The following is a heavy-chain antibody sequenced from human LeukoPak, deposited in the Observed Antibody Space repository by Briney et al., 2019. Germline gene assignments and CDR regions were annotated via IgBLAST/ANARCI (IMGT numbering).Heavy chain of an antibody. CDR1: GFTFSSYE. V-gene: IGHV3-48*03. J-gene: IGHJ4*02. CDR2: ISSSGSTI. D-gene: IGHD3-22*01. CDR3: ARDRLPYYYDSSGLFDY. Sequence: GGSLRLSCAASGFTFSSYEMNLVRQAPGKGLEWVSYISSSGSTIYYADSVKGRFTISRDNAKNSLYLQMNSLRAEDTAVYYCARDRLPYYYDSSGLFDYWGQGTLVTVSS.